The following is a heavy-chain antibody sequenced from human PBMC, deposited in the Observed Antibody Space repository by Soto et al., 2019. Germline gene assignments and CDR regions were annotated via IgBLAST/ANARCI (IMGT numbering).Heavy chain of an antibody. Sequence: QVQLVQSGAEVKKPGASVKVSCKASGVTFSSYAISWVRQAPGQGLEWMGGIIPIFGTANYAQKFQGRVMITAAESNSTAYMVLSSLRSEDTAVYSCASLIFVPALGDGSGGSCFRDWYFDLWGRGTLVTVSS. V-gene: IGHV1-69*01. CDR3: ASLIFVPALGDGSGGSCFRDWYFDL. J-gene: IGHJ2*01. CDR2: IIPIFGTA. CDR1: GVTFSSYA. D-gene: IGHD2-15*01.